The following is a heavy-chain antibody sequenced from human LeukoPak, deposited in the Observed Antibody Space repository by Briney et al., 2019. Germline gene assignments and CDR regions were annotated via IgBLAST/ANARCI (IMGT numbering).Heavy chain of an antibody. CDR3: ARGVTAMAKGAFDY. D-gene: IGHD5-18*01. J-gene: IGHJ4*02. V-gene: IGHV1-69*01. CDR1: GGTFSSYA. CDR2: IIPIFGTA. Sequence: SVKVSCKASGGTFSSYAISWVRQAPGQGLEWMGGIIPIFGTANYAQKFQGRVTITADESTSTAYMELSSLRSGDTAVYYCARGVTAMAKGAFDYWGQGTLVTVSS.